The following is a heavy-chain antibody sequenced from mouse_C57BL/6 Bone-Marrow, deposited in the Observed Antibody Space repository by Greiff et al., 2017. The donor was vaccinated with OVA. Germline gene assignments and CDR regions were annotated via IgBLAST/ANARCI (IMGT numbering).Heavy chain of an antibody. V-gene: IGHV5-6*01. Sequence: EVKVVESGGDLVKPGGSLKLSCAASGFTFSSYGMSWVRQTPDKRLEWVATISSGGSYTYYPDSVKGRFTISRDNAKNTLYLQMSSLKSEDTAMYYCARMPSTYYFDYWGQGTTLTVSS. J-gene: IGHJ2*01. CDR3: ARMPSTYYFDY. CDR2: ISSGGSYT. D-gene: IGHD4-1*02. CDR1: GFTFSSYG.